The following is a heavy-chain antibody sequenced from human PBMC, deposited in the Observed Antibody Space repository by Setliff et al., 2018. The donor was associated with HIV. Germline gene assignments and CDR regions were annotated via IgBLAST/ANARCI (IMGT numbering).Heavy chain of an antibody. D-gene: IGHD3-10*01. J-gene: IGHJ6*03. V-gene: IGHV4-59*11. Sequence: PSETLSLTCTVSGGSISSHYWSWIRQPPGKGLEWIGYIYYSGSTNYNPSLKCRVTISVDTSKNQFSLKLSSVTAADTAVYYCARDGPLEGSYRYYYYYMDVWGKGTTVTVSS. CDR3: ARDGPLEGSYRYYYYYMDV. CDR1: GGSISSHY. CDR2: IYYSGST.